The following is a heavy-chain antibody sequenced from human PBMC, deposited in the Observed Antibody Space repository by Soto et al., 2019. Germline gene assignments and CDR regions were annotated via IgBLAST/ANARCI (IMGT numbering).Heavy chain of an antibody. CDR2: ISVYNGDA. CDR1: GYTFTNYG. D-gene: IGHD4-17*01. Sequence: QVQLVQSGAEVKKPGASVKVSCKASGYTFTNYGISWVRQAPGQGLEWMGTISVYNGDANYAQNLQGRVTMTTDTYTSTDYMDMTRLTADDTAVYYCARKESVDYVPPLDYWGKGPLVTVSS. CDR3: ARKESVDYVPPLDY. J-gene: IGHJ4*02. V-gene: IGHV1-18*01.